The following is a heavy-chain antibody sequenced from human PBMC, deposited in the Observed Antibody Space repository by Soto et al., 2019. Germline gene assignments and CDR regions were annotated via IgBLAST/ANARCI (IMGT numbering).Heavy chain of an antibody. Sequence: SETLSLTCTVSCGSISSYYWSWIRQPPGKGLEWIGYIYYSGSTNYNPSLKSRVTISVDTSKNQFSLKLSSVTAADTAVYYCARDQGIQGAISPGWSAFYIWGQGTMVTVSS. CDR3: ARDQGIQGAISPGWSAFYI. D-gene: IGHD2-15*01. V-gene: IGHV4-59*01. CDR2: IYYSGST. CDR1: CGSISSYY. J-gene: IGHJ3*02.